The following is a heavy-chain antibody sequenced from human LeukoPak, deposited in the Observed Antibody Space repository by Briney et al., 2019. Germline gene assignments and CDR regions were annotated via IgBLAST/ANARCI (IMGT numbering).Heavy chain of an antibody. V-gene: IGHV3-23*01. CDR2: ISNDGGGT. Sequence: GGSLRLSCAASGFTFNDYGLIWVRQAPGKGLEWVTAISNDGGGTMYAAFVEGRFTISRDNSKNTLFLQMNSLRAEDTALYYCAKGSSGYFADLWGQGTLVTVSS. CDR3: AKGSSGYFADL. D-gene: IGHD3-22*01. J-gene: IGHJ5*02. CDR1: GFTFNDYG.